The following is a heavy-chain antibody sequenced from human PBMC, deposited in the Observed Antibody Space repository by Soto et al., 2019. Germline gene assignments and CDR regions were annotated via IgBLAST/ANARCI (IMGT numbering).Heavy chain of an antibody. CDR1: GFTFSSYS. D-gene: IGHD1-26*01. V-gene: IGHV3-48*02. CDR2: ISSSSSTI. J-gene: IGHJ6*02. Sequence: EVQLVESGGGLVQPGGSLRLSCAASGFTFSSYSMNWVRQAPGKGLEWVSYISSSSSTIYYADSVKGRFTISRDNAKNSLYLQMNSLRDEDTAVYYCARKQGGYYYYGMDVWGQGTTVTVSS. CDR3: ARKQGGYYYYGMDV.